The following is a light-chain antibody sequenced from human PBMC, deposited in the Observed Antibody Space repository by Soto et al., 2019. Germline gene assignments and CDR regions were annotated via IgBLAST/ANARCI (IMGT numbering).Light chain of an antibody. CDR3: QYYGSSPRT. CDR1: QSVSSRH. J-gene: IGKJ1*01. V-gene: IGKV3-20*01. CDR2: GTA. Sequence: EIVVTQSPGTLSLSPGERATLSCRASQSVSSRHLAWYQQKPGQAPRLLIYGTANRATGIPDRFSGSGSGPDCSLIISRLEPEEIAVYYCQYYGSSPRTFGQGTKVEIK.